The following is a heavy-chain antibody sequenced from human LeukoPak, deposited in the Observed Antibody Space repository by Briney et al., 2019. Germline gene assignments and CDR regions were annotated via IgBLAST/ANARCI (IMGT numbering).Heavy chain of an antibody. D-gene: IGHD3-22*01. V-gene: IGHV4-34*01. CDR2: INHSGST. CDR1: GGSFSGYY. J-gene: IGHJ5*02. Sequence: PSETLSLTCAVYGGSFSGYYWSWIRQPPGKGLEWIGEINHSGSTNYNPSLKSRVTISVDTSKNQFSLKLSSVTAADTAVYYCARHEGDTSGSYMYNWFDPWGQGTLVTVSS. CDR3: ARHEGDTSGSYMYNWFDP.